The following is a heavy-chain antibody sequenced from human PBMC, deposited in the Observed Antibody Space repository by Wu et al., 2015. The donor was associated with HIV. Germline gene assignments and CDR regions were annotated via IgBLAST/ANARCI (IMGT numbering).Heavy chain of an antibody. Sequence: QVQLVQSGAEVKKPGASVKVSCKTSGYTFAIYDINWVRQAAGQGLEWMGWMNPNSGNTGYAEKFQYRIIMTRDTSTSTAYMELSFLNSEDTAVYYCARGGSVFAGIVEIITVRFAYWGQGTLVTVSS. V-gene: IGHV1-8*01. D-gene: IGHD1-26*01. CDR3: ARGGSVFAGIVEIITVRFAY. CDR1: GYTFAIYD. CDR2: MNPNSGNT. J-gene: IGHJ4*02.